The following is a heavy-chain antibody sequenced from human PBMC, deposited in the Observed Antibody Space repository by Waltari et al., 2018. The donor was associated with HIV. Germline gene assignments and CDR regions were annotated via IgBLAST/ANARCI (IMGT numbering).Heavy chain of an antibody. J-gene: IGHJ4*02. CDR1: GFTFSNYT. Sequence: ELQLVESGGGLVQPVGSLSLSCAASGFTFSNYTMHWVGQAPGKGLEYLSAITRDGDTTYYVNSVKGRFTISRDNSKNTLYLQMGRLRAEDMAVFYCVRDSSGYYGHFDYWGQGTLVTVSS. CDR2: ITRDGDTT. D-gene: IGHD6-19*01. CDR3: VRDSSGYYGHFDY. V-gene: IGHV3-64*01.